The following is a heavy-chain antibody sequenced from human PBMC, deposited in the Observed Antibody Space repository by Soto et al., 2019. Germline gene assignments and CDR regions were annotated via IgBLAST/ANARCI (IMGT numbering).Heavy chain of an antibody. J-gene: IGHJ4*02. Sequence: SVKVSCKASGDTFSGYPINWVRQAPGEGLEWMGRIIPVFGTTNDAQRFEGRVTFTADESTDTAYMELRGLLSEDTAVYYCARDGGFGELKYWGPGTLVTVS. V-gene: IGHV1-69*13. D-gene: IGHD3-10*01. CDR2: IIPVFGTT. CDR1: GDTFSGYP. CDR3: ARDGGFGELKY.